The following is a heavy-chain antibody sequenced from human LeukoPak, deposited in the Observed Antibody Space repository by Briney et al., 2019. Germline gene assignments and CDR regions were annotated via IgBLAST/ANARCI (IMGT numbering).Heavy chain of an antibody. D-gene: IGHD3-10*01. Sequence: ASVKVSCKASGFTFTSSAVQWVRQARGQRLEWIGWIVVGSGNTNYAQKFQERVTITRDMSTSTAYMELSSLRSGDTAVYYCAASAYGSGSAFDYWGQGTLVTVSS. CDR1: GFTFTSSA. J-gene: IGHJ4*02. CDR2: IVVGSGNT. CDR3: AASAYGSGSAFDY. V-gene: IGHV1-58*01.